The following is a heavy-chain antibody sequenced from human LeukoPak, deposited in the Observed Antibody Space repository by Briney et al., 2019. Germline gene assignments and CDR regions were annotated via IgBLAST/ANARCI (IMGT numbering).Heavy chain of an antibody. D-gene: IGHD6-19*01. CDR2: INPNSGGT. CDR1: GYTFTGYY. CDR3: ARDKEGASGWLYYFDY. J-gene: IGHJ4*02. V-gene: IGHV1-2*02. Sequence: ASVKVSCKASGYTFTGYYMHWVRQAPGQGLEWMGWINPNSGGTNYAQKFQGRVAMTRDTSISTAYMELSRLGSDDTAVYYCARDKEGASGWLYYFDYWGQGTLVTVSS.